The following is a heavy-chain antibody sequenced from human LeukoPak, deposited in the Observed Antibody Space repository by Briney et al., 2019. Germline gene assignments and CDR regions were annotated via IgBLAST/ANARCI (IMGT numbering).Heavy chain of an antibody. Sequence: GASVKVSCKASGGAFTNYAISWVRQAPGQGLEWMGGIIPIFGTPNYAQKFQGRVTITRNTSISTAYMELSSLRSEDTAVYYCARVSSSSVIIEWGSWDYCYYMDVWGKGTTVTVSS. CDR3: ARVSSSSVIIEWGSWDYCYYMDV. J-gene: IGHJ6*03. CDR2: IIPIFGTP. V-gene: IGHV1-69*05. CDR1: GGAFTNYA. D-gene: IGHD3-3*01.